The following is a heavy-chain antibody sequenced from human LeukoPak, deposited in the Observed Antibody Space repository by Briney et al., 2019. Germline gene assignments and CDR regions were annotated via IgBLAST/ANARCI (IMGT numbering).Heavy chain of an antibody. CDR1: GFTFSSYN. D-gene: IGHD1-26*01. CDR2: ITSSSSYI. Sequence: GGSLRLSCAASGFTFSSYNMNWVRQAPGQGLEWVSSITSSSSYIYYADSVKGRFTISRDNAKNSLYLQMNSLRAEDTAVYYCASEPYNGNYGHYYYYMDVWGKGTTVTISS. CDR3: ASEPYNGNYGHYYYYMDV. J-gene: IGHJ6*03. V-gene: IGHV3-21*01.